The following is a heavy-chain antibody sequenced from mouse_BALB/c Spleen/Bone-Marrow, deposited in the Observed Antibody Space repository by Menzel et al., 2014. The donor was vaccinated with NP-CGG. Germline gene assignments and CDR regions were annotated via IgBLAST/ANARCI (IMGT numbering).Heavy chain of an antibody. CDR3: TRSEGMDY. V-gene: IGHV1-39*01. J-gene: IGHJ4*01. CDR1: GYSFXDFI. CDR2: INPYSGTT. Sequence: VQLQHSGPELVKPGTSVKISCKASGYSFXDFIMVWVKQSHGKSLEWNGNINPYSGTTTYNLKFKGKATLTVDKSSSTAYMQLSSLTSEDSAVYYCTRSEGMDYWGQGTSVTVSS.